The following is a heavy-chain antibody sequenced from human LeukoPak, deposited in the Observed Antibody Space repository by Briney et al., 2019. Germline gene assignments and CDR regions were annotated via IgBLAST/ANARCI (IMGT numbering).Heavy chain of an antibody. CDR1: GSTFSSYS. J-gene: IGHJ4*02. CDR2: ISSSSSYI. V-gene: IGHV3-21*01. CDR3: AKDIFTGIAAAGAIDY. Sequence: GGSLRLSCAASGSTFSSYSMNWVRQAPGKGLEWVSSISSSSSYIYYADSVKGRFTISRDNAKNSLYLQMNSLRAEDTAVYYCAKDIFTGIAAAGAIDYWGQGTLVTVSS. D-gene: IGHD6-13*01.